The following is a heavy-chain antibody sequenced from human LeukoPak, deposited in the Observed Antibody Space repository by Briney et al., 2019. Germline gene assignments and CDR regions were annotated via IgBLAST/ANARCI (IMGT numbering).Heavy chain of an antibody. CDR3: AKERSIAAAGNGH. CDR2: ISGSGGST. Sequence: PGGSLRLSCAASGFTFSDYYMSWIRQAPGKGLEWVSAISGSGGSTYYADSVKGRFTISRDNSKNTLYLQMNSLRAEDTAVYYCAKERSIAAAGNGHWGQGTLVTVSS. CDR1: GFTFSDYY. J-gene: IGHJ1*01. V-gene: IGHV3-23*01. D-gene: IGHD6-13*01.